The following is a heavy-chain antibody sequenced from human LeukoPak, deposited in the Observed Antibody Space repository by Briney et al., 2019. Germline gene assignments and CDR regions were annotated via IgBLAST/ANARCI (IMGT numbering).Heavy chain of an antibody. CDR1: GGSISSYY. CDR3: ARQHYYGMDV. J-gene: IGHJ6*02. Sequence: PSETLSPTCTVSGGSISSYYWTWIRQPPGKGLEWIGYIYYSGGTNYNPSLKSRVTISLDTSKNQFSLKLSSVTAADTALYYCARQHYYGMDVWGQGTTVTVSS. V-gene: IGHV4-59*08. CDR2: IYYSGGT.